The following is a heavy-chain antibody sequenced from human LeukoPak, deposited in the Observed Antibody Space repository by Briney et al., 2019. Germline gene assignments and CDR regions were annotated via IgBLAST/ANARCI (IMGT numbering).Heavy chain of an antibody. J-gene: IGHJ4*02. Sequence: SQTLSLTCDISGDSVSSNGAAWNWIRQSPSRGLEWLGRTYYRSKWYNDYAISVKSRMTINADTSKNQFSLQINSVTPEDTAVYYCAKGRWALFDCWGQGTLVIVSS. CDR3: AKGRWALFDC. CDR2: TYYRSKWYN. CDR1: GDSVSSNGAA. D-gene: IGHD3-10*01. V-gene: IGHV6-1*01.